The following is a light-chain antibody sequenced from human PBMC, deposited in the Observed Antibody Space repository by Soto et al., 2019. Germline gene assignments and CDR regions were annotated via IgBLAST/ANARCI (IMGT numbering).Light chain of an antibody. Sequence: QSVLTQSPSVSAAPGQKVTISCTGSRSNLGAGFDVHWYQQLPGTAPKLLIYETRKRPSGVPERFSASKSGTSASLAVTGLLAEDEADYYCQSYDSSLSGFVFGTGTKLTVL. V-gene: IGLV1-40*01. CDR3: QSYDSSLSGFV. J-gene: IGLJ1*01. CDR2: ETR. CDR1: RSNLGAGFD.